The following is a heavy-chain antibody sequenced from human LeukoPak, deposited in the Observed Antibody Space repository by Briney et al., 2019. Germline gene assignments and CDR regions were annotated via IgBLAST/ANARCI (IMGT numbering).Heavy chain of an antibody. V-gene: IGHV4-61*02. CDR2: IYTSGST. CDR1: GGSISSGSYY. J-gene: IGHJ6*03. CDR3: ARVRTIVVVVHYYYYMDV. D-gene: IGHD2-2*01. Sequence: SQTLSLTCTVSGGSISSGSYYWSWIRQPAGEGLEWIGRIYTSGSTNYNPSLKSRVTISVDTSKNQFSLKLSSVTAADTAVYYCARVRTIVVVVHYYYYMDVWGKGTTVTVSS.